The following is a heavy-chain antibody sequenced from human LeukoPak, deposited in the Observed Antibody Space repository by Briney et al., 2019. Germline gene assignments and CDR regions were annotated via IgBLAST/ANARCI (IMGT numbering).Heavy chain of an antibody. Sequence: PGGSLRLSCAASGFTFSSYSMNWVRQAPGKGLEWVSSISSSSSYIYYADSVKGRFTISRDNAKNSLYLQMNSLRAEDTAVYYCARDRTALAVAGFDYWGQGTLVTVS. CDR3: ARDRTALAVAGFDY. CDR2: ISSSSSYI. J-gene: IGHJ4*02. CDR1: GFTFSSYS. V-gene: IGHV3-21*01. D-gene: IGHD6-19*01.